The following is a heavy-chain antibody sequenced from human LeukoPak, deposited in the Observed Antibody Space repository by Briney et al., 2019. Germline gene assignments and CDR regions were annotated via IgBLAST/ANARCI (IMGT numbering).Heavy chain of an antibody. CDR2: ISAYNGNT. CDR1: GYSFISHA. V-gene: IGHV1-18*04. J-gene: IGHJ4*02. D-gene: IGHD1-26*01. CDR3: ARVFERLGSYRYFDY. Sequence: ASVKVSCKTSGYSFISHAITWVRQAPGQGLEWMGWISAYNGNTNYAQKLQGRVTMTTDTSTSTAYMEPRSLRSDDTAVYYCARVFERLGSYRYFDYWGQGTLVTVSS.